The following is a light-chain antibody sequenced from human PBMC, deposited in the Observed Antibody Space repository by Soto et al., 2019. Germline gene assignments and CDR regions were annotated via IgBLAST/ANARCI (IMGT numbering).Light chain of an antibody. J-gene: IGLJ3*02. CDR3: ISYTSSSTWV. V-gene: IGLV2-14*01. CDR2: EVS. Sequence: QSALTQPASVSGSPGQSITISCTGTSNDVGGYNYVSWYQQHPGKVPKLMIYEVSNRPSGVSDRFSGSRSGNTASLTISGLQAEDESDYYCISYTSSSTWVFGRGTKLTVL. CDR1: SNDVGGYNY.